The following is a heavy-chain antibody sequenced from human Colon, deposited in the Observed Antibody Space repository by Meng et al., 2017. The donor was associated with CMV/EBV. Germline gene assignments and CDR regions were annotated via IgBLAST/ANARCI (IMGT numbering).Heavy chain of an antibody. CDR3: ARDGGLRGYGAFDY. Sequence: GGSLRLSCTVSAFTIGDYALYWVRQAPGMGLERVGFIRDKPYGGTTEYAASVKGRFTISRDDSKSIAYLQMNSLKIEDTAVYYCARDGGLRGYGAFDYWGQGTLVTVSS. CDR1: AFTIGDYA. V-gene: IGHV3-49*04. J-gene: IGHJ4*02. D-gene: IGHD3-16*01. CDR2: IRDKPYGGTT.